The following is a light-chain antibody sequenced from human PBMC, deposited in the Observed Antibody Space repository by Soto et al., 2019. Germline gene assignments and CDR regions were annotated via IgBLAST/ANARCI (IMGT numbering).Light chain of an antibody. J-gene: IGKJ4*01. CDR1: QSVGSS. CDR3: QPYNNWPLT. CDR2: DAS. V-gene: IGKV3-11*01. Sequence: EIVLTQSPATLSLSPGERATLSCRASQSVGSSLAWYQQKPGQAPRLLIYDASNRATGIPARFSGSRSGAEFTLTINSLQSEDFAVYYCQPYNNWPLTFGGGTKVDI.